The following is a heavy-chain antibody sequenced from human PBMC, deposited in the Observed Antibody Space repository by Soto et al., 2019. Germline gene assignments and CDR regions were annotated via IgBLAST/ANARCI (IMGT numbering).Heavy chain of an antibody. CDR2: IYYSGST. CDR1: GGSVSSGSYY. CDR3: ARGPGGVGARIDYYGMDV. J-gene: IGHJ6*02. V-gene: IGHV4-61*01. D-gene: IGHD1-26*01. Sequence: SETLSLTCTVSGGSVSSGSYYWSWIRQPPGKGLEWIGYIYYSGSTNYNPSLKSRVTISVDTSKNQFSLKLSSVTAADTAVYYCARGPGGVGARIDYYGMDVWGQGTTVTVSS.